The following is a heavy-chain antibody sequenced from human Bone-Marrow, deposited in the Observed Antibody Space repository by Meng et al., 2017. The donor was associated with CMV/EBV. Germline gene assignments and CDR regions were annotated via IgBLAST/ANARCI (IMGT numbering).Heavy chain of an antibody. V-gene: IGHV4-39*07. Sequence: FIRSSTYYWGWIRQPPGKGLEWIGSIYSSGSTYYNPSLKSRVTISVDTSKNQFSLKLSSVTAADTAVYYCARGEGFCNGGTCYFDYWGQGTLVTVSS. CDR2: IYSSGST. CDR3: ARGEGFCNGGTCYFDY. D-gene: IGHD2-15*01. CDR1: FIRSSTYY. J-gene: IGHJ4*02.